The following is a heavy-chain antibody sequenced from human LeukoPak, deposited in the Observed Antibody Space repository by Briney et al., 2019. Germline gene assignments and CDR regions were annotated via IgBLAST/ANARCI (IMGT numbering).Heavy chain of an antibody. D-gene: IGHD1-26*01. J-gene: IGHJ4*02. CDR3: ARGSGGSYYGHFDY. CDR1: GFTFSSYW. Sequence: GGSLRLSCAASGFTFSSYWMSWVRQAPGKGLEWVANIKQDGSEKYYVDSVKGRFTISRDNAKNSLYLQMNSLRAEDTAMYYCARGSGGSYYGHFDYWGQGTLVTVSS. V-gene: IGHV3-7*01. CDR2: IKQDGSEK.